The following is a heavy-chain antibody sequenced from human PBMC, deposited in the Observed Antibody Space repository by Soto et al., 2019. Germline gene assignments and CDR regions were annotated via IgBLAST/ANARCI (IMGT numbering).Heavy chain of an antibody. D-gene: IGHD1-26*01. CDR2: ISHGGIRK. CDR3: AKDWVGGSNKYQLDY. CDR1: GWTVSGYG. Sequence: PGGSLRLSGAGAGWTVSGYGMHWVRPAPGKGLQWVATISHGGIRKHYAGSVKGRFTISRDNSKKTVYLQLNSLRAEDTAIYYCAKDWVGGSNKYQLDYWGQGTVVTVSS. J-gene: IGHJ4*02. V-gene: IGHV3-30*18.